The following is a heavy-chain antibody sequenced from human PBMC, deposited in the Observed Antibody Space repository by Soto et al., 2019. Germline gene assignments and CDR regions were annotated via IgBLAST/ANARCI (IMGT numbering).Heavy chain of an antibody. CDR1: GFTFSSYA. CDR2: ISYDGSNK. D-gene: IGHD3-16*01. CDR3: ARDWRTARGEAFDI. V-gene: IGHV3-30-3*01. Sequence: QVQLVESGGGVVQPGRSLRLSCAASGFTFSSYAMHWVRQAPGKGLEWVAVISYDGSNKYYADSVKGRFTISRDNSKNTLYLQMNSLRAEDTAVYYCARDWRTARGEAFDIWGQGTMVTVSS. J-gene: IGHJ3*02.